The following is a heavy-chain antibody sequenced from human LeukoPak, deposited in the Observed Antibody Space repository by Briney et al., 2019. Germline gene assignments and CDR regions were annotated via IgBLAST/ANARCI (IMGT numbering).Heavy chain of an antibody. CDR2: IYYSGST. D-gene: IGHD5-18*01. CDR3: ARIREDSYGPLDY. Sequence: SETLSLTCTVSGGSISSYYWSWTRQPPGKGLEWIGYIYYSGSTNYNPSLKSRVTISVDTSKNQFSLKLSSVTAADTAVYYCARIREDSYGPLDYWAQGTLVTASS. J-gene: IGHJ4*02. V-gene: IGHV4-59*01. CDR1: GGSISSYY.